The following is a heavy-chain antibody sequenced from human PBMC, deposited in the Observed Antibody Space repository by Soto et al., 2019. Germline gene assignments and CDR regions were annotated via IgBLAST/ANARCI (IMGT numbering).Heavy chain of an antibody. J-gene: IGHJ6*02. V-gene: IGHV4-39*01. CDR1: GGSISSSSYY. D-gene: IGHD3-16*02. CDR2: IYYSGST. Sequence: PSETLSLTCTVSGGSISSSSYYWGWIRQPPGKGLEWIGSIYYSGSTYYNPSLKSRVTISVDTSKNQFSLKLSSVTAAETAVYYCARHGIYDYVWGSYRPNYYYYGMDVWCQGTTVTVSS. CDR3: ARHGIYDYVWGSYRPNYYYYGMDV.